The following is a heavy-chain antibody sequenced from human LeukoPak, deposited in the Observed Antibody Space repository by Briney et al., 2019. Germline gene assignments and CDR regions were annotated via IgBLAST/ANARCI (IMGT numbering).Heavy chain of an antibody. CDR2: ISPIFVTA. CDR1: GGTLSNYA. CDR3: ARDFVWFGESSPAAY. J-gene: IGHJ4*02. V-gene: IGHV1-69*13. D-gene: IGHD3-10*01. Sequence: GASVKVSCKASGGTLSNYAINLVRQAPGQGVEWMGRISPIFVTASSTQRFQGRVTITADESTSTAYMELSSLRSDDTAVYYCARDFVWFGESSPAAYWGQGTLITVSS.